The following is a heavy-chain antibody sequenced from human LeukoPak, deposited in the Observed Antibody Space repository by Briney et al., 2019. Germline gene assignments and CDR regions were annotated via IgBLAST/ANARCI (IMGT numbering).Heavy chain of an antibody. V-gene: IGHV5-51*01. D-gene: IGHD2-15*01. CDR2: IYRDDCDT. J-gene: IGHJ3*02. CDR1: GYSFTNYW. CDR3: ARRGFCSGGSCHSNAFDI. Sequence: GESSQISCKGSGYSFTNYWIAWVRQMPGKGLEWMGIIYRDDCDTRYSPSFQGQVTISSDKSISTAYPQYSSLKASDTAIYYCARRGFCSGGSCHSNAFDIWGQGKTVTLSS.